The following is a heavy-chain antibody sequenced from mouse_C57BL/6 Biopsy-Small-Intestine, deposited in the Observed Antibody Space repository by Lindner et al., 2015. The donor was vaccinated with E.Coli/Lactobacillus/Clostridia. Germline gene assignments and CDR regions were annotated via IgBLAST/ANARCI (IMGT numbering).Heavy chain of an antibody. J-gene: IGHJ2*01. CDR3: AKGTRGDY. CDR1: GYAFSSSW. V-gene: IGHV1-82*01. CDR2: IYPGDGDT. Sequence: VQLQESGPELVKPGASVKISCKASGYAFSSSWMNWVKQRPGKGPEWIGRIYPGDGDTNYNGKFKDKATLTADKSSNTAYMQLSSLTSEDSAVHFCAKGTRGDYWGQGTTLTVSS.